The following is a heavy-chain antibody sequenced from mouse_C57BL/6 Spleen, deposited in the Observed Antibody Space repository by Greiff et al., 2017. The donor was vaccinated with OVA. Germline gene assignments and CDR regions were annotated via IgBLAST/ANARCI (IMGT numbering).Heavy chain of an antibody. V-gene: IGHV1-53*01. CDR1: GYTFTSYW. Sequence: QVQLQQPGTELVKPGASVKLSCKASGYTFTSYWMHWVKQRPGQGLEWIGNINPSNGGTNYNEKFKSTATLTVDKSSSTADMQLSSLTSEDSAVYYCAREGGWSYAMDYWGQGTSVTVSS. CDR3: AREGGWSYAMDY. J-gene: IGHJ4*01. D-gene: IGHD3-3*01. CDR2: INPSNGGT.